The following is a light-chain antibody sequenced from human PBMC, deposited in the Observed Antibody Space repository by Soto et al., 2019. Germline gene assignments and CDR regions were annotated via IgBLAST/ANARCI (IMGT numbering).Light chain of an antibody. V-gene: IGKV3-15*01. Sequence: EIVMTQSPVTLSVSPGERATLSCRASQSVNMNLAWYQHKPGQAPRVLIYRASIRATGIPARFNGSGSGTDFTLTISRLEPEDFAVYYCHYYDDSPPFPFGPGTKVDIK. CDR3: HYYDDSPPFP. CDR2: RAS. CDR1: QSVNMN. J-gene: IGKJ3*01.